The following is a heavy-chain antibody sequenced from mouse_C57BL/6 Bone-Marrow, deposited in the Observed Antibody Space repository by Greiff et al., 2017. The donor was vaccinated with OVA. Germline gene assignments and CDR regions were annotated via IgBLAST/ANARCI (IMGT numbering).Heavy chain of an antibody. CDR1: GYAFSSYW. Sequence: VQGVESGAELVKPGASVKISCKASGYAFSSYWMNWVKQRPGKGLEWVGQIYPGDGDTNYNGKFKGKATLTADKSSSTAYMQLSSLTSDDSAVYFCARDGNYGYYAMDYWGQGTSVTVSA. CDR2: IYPGDGDT. D-gene: IGHD2-1*01. CDR3: ARDGNYGYYAMDY. J-gene: IGHJ4*01. V-gene: IGHV1-80*01.